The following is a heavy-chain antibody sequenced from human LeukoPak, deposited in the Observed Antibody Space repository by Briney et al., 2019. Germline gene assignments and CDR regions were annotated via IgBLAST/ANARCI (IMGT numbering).Heavy chain of an antibody. CDR2: ISSSSSYI. CDR3: AGDYYGDYVFDY. V-gene: IGHV3-21*01. J-gene: IGHJ4*02. CDR1: GFTFSSYS. Sequence: GGSLRLSCAASGFTFSSYSMNWVRQAPGKGLEWVSSISSSSSYIYYADSVKGRFTISRDNAKNSLYLQMNTLRAEDTAVYYCAGDYYGDYVFDYWGQGTLVTVSS. D-gene: IGHD4-17*01.